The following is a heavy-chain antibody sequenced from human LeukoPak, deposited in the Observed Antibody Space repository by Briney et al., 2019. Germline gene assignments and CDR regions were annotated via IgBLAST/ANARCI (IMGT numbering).Heavy chain of an antibody. Sequence: ASVKVSCKASGYTFSGYYMHWVRQAPGQGLEWMGWINPNSGGTNYAQKFQGRGTMTRDTSISTAYMELSRLRSDDTAVYYCARWVVGGNAHFDYWGQGTLVTVSS. CDR1: GYTFSGYY. D-gene: IGHD4-23*01. J-gene: IGHJ4*02. CDR3: ARWVVGGNAHFDY. V-gene: IGHV1-2*02. CDR2: INPNSGGT.